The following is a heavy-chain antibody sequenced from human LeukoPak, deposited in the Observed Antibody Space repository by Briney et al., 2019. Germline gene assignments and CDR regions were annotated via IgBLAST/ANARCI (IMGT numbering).Heavy chain of an antibody. V-gene: IGHV3-74*01. D-gene: IGHD3-10*01. CDR3: ARGSGSYSSDAFDI. J-gene: IGHJ3*02. CDR1: GFTLRSYW. CDR2: INGDGSNT. Sequence: GGSLRLSCAASGFTLRSYWMHWVRQTPGKGLVWVSRINGDGSNTTYADSVKGRFTTSRDTAKNTLYLQMNSLRAEDTAVYYCARGSGSYSSDAFDIWGQGTMVTVSS.